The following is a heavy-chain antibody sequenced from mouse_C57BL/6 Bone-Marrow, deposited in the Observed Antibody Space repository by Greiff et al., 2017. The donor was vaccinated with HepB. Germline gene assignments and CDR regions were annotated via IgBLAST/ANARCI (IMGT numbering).Heavy chain of an antibody. Sequence: VQLQQSGAELAKPGASVKLSCKASGYTFTSYWLHWVKQRPGQGLEWIGYINPSSGYTKYNQKFKDKATLTADKSSSTAYMQLSSLTYEDSAVYYCARCMMRWYFDVWGTGTTVTVSS. J-gene: IGHJ1*03. CDR1: GYTFTSYW. CDR3: ARCMMRWYFDV. CDR2: INPSSGYT. D-gene: IGHD2-3*01. V-gene: IGHV1-7*01.